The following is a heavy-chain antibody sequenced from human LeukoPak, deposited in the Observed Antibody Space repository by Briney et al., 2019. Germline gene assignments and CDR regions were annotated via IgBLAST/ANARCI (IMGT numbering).Heavy chain of an antibody. Sequence: GGSLRLSCAASGFTVSSNYMSWVRQAPGKGLEWVSIIYDGGRTDYADSVKDRFTISRDNSKNTLYLQMNSLRAEDTAVYYCARGVRGYSHGSRFDYWGQGTLVTVSS. CDR2: IYDGGRT. D-gene: IGHD5-18*01. V-gene: IGHV3-53*01. CDR1: GFTVSSNY. J-gene: IGHJ4*02. CDR3: ARGVRGYSHGSRFDY.